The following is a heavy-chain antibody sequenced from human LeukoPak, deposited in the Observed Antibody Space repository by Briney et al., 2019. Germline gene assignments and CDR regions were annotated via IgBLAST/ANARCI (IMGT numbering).Heavy chain of an antibody. CDR2: ISYDGSNK. V-gene: IGHV3-30-3*01. CDR1: GFTFSSYA. J-gene: IGHJ3*02. D-gene: IGHD1-1*01. CDR3: ARGKKTYNWNDISLFYAWSPGDAFDI. Sequence: PGGSLRLSCAASGFTFSSYAMHWVRQAPGKGLEWVAVISYDGSNKYYADSVKGRFTISRDNSKNTLYLQMNSLRAEDTAVYYCARGKKTYNWNDISLFYAWSPGDAFDIWGQGTMVTVSS.